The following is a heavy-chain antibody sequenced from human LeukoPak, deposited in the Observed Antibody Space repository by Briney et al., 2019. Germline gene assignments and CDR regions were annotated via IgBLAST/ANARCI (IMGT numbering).Heavy chain of an antibody. CDR2: ISSDGYNK. D-gene: IGHD3-22*01. CDR1: GFTFRSYV. Sequence: GGSLRLSCAASGFTFRSYVMHWVRQGPGKGLEWVAVISSDGYNKYYGDSVKGRFTISRDNSKNTLYLQMNCLRAEDTAVYYCAKVYYYDSSGSGNDAFDIWGQGTMVTVSS. V-gene: IGHV3-30*18. CDR3: AKVYYYDSSGSGNDAFDI. J-gene: IGHJ3*02.